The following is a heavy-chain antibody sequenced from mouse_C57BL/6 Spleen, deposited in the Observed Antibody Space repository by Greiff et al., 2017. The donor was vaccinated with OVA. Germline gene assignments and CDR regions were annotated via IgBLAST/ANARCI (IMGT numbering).Heavy chain of an antibody. CDR2: IYPSDSYT. CDR3: ARGGGSSYAWFAY. Sequence: QVQLQQPGAELVKPGASVKLSCKASGYTFTSYWMQWVKQRPGQGLEWIGEIYPSDSYTNYNHKFKGQATLTVDTSSSTAYMQLSSLPAEDSAVDYCARGGGSSYAWFAYWGQGTLVTVSA. D-gene: IGHD1-1*01. CDR1: GYTFTSYW. V-gene: IGHV1-50*01. J-gene: IGHJ3*01.